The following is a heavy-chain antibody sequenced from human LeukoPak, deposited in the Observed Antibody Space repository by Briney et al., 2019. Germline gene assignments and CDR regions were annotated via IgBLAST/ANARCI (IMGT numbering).Heavy chain of an antibody. V-gene: IGHV4-59*01. CDR2: IYYSGST. J-gene: IGHJ4*02. CDR3: ARTYSSSSGDFDY. D-gene: IGHD6-6*01. CDR1: GGSISSYY. Sequence: SETLSLTCTVSGGSISSYYWSWIRQPPGKGLEWIGYIYYSGSTNYNPSLKSRVTISVDTSKNQSSLKLSSVTAADTAMYYCARTYSSSSGDFDYWGQGTLVTVSS.